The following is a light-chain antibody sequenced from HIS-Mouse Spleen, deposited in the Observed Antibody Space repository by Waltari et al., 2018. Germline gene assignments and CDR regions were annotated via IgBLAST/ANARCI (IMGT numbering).Light chain of an antibody. J-gene: IGLJ2*01. CDR1: SSDVGRYNY. Sequence: QSALTQPASVSGSPGQSIPISCTGTSSDVGRYNYVPWYQHHPGKAPKLMIYDVSNRPSGVSNRFSGSKSGNTASLTISGLQAEDEADYYCSSYTSSSTQFGGGTKLTVL. CDR2: DVS. CDR3: SSYTSSSTQ. V-gene: IGLV2-14*03.